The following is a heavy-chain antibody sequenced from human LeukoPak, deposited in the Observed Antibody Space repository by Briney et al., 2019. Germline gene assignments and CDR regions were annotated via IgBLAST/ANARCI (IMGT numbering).Heavy chain of an antibody. V-gene: IGHV1-2*06. CDR3: ARGTKKIVVVVAANSPFDP. CDR2: INPNSGGT. J-gene: IGHJ5*02. Sequence: ASVKVSCKASGYTFTGYYMHWVRQAPGQGLEWMGRINPNSGGTNYAQKFQGRVTMTRDTSISTAYMELSGLRSDDTAVYYCARGTKKIVVVVAANSPFDPWGQGTLVTVSS. CDR1: GYTFTGYY. D-gene: IGHD2-15*01.